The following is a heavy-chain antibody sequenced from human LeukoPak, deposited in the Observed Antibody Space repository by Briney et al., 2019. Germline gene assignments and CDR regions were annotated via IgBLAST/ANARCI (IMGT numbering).Heavy chain of an antibody. Sequence: SETLSLTCTVSGGSISSYYWSWIRQPPGKGLEWIGYIYYSGSTNYNPSLKSRVTISADTSKNQFSLKLSSVTAADTAVYYCARDIAAAAGWFDPWGQGTLVTVSS. CDR1: GGSISSYY. CDR3: ARDIAAAAGWFDP. D-gene: IGHD6-13*01. V-gene: IGHV4-59*01. J-gene: IGHJ5*02. CDR2: IYYSGST.